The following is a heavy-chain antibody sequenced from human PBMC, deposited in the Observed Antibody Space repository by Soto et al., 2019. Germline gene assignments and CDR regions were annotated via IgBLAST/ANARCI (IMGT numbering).Heavy chain of an antibody. Sequence: QITLKESGPPLVKPTQTRTLTCTFSGFSLNTSGVGVGWIRQPPGKALEWLALVYWDDSKRYIPSLRSRLTTTQDTAIHQLVLKITNMDPVDTATYFCAHKQWLVRRYFDSWGQGTQVTVSS. CDR1: GFSLNTSGVG. V-gene: IGHV2-5*02. D-gene: IGHD6-19*01. CDR3: AHKQWLVRRYFDS. CDR2: VYWDDSK. J-gene: IGHJ4*02.